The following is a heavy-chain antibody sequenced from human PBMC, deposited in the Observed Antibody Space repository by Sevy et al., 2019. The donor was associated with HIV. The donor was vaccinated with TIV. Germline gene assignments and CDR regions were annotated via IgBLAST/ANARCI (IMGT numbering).Heavy chain of an antibody. Sequence: ASVKVSCKTSGYSFSGYNMHWVRQAPGQGLEWMGRINTTSGGTKFAEMFQGRVTMTRDMSISTAYMELSSLRSDDTAVYYCVRVPAVAGTRGDFDYWGQGTLVTVSS. CDR1: GYSFSGYN. CDR3: VRVPAVAGTRGDFDY. V-gene: IGHV1-2*06. D-gene: IGHD6-13*01. CDR2: INTTSGGT. J-gene: IGHJ4*02.